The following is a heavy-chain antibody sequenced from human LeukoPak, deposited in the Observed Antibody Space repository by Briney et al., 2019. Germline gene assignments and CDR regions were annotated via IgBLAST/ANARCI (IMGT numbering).Heavy chain of an antibody. CDR1: GGSISNYY. CDR2: IYHSGST. V-gene: IGHV4-59*08. D-gene: IGHD6-13*01. Sequence: SETLSLTCTVSGGSISNYYWSWIRQPPGKGLEWIGYIYHSGSTNYNPSLKSRVTISVDTSKNQFSLKLSSVTAADTAVYYCARQGGIAGFYWFDPWGQGTLVTVSS. CDR3: ARQGGIAGFYWFDP. J-gene: IGHJ5*02.